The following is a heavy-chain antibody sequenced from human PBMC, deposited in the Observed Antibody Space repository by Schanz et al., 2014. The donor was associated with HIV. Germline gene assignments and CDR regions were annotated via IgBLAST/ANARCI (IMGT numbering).Heavy chain of an antibody. V-gene: IGHV1-18*04. CDR2: ISVYNGNT. J-gene: IGHJ6*02. Sequence: QVQLVQSAAEMKKPGASVKVSCKASGHTFTNYGISWVRQAPGQGLEWMGWISVYNGNTNYAQKVQDRVTMTTDTSTSTVYMDLKSLRSDDTAIYYCARGARYGMDVWGQGTTVIVSS. CDR1: GHTFTNYG. CDR3: ARGARYGMDV.